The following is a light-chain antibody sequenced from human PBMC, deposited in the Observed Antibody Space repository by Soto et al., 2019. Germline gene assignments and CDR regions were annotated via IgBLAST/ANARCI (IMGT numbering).Light chain of an antibody. Sequence: DIQMTQSPSSLSASVGDRVTITCRASQGIRSYLAWYQQKPGKAPKLVIYAASTLQSGVPSRFSGSGSGTEFTLTISSLQPEDFATYYCQQLNSYPIPFGQGTRLEI. V-gene: IGKV1-9*01. CDR1: QGIRSY. J-gene: IGKJ5*01. CDR3: QQLNSYPIP. CDR2: AAS.